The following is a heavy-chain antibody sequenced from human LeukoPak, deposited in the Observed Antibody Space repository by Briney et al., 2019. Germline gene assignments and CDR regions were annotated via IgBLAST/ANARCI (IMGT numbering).Heavy chain of an antibody. Sequence: GGSLRLSCAASGFTFSSYEMNWVRQAPGKGLDWVSYISSSGSTMYYADSVKGRFTISRDNAKNSLFLQMNSLRAEDTAVYFCARDQSPYYWGQGTLVTVSS. CDR2: ISSSGSTM. CDR1: GFTFSSYE. V-gene: IGHV3-48*03. CDR3: ARDQSPYY. J-gene: IGHJ4*02.